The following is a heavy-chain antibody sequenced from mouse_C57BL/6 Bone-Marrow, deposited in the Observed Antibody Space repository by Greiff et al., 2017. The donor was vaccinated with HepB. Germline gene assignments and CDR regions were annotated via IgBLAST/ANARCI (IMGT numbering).Heavy chain of an antibody. D-gene: IGHD2-2*01. CDR1: GYTFTEYT. V-gene: IGHV1-62-2*01. CDR3: ARHEDRPMVTTDGLWFAY. Sequence: QVQLQQSGAELVKPGASVKLSCKASGYTFTEYTIHWVKQRSGQGLEWIGWFYPGSGSIKYNEKFKDKATLTADKSSSTVYMELSRLTSEDAAVYFCARHEDRPMVTTDGLWFAYWGQGTLVTVSA. CDR2: FYPGSGSI. J-gene: IGHJ3*01.